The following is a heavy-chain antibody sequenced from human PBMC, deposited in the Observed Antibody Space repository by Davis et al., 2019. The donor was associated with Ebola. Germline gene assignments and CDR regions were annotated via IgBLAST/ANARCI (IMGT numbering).Heavy chain of an antibody. CDR1: GASISSRSYY. Sequence: MPSETLSLSCTVSGASISSRSYYWGWIRQPPRKGLEWVGSFSYGDNTHYYNPSLKIRVTISVDTSKNQFSLKLTSVTAADTAVYYCARVYCSGGTCYSAYYYGMDVWGQGTTVTVSS. CDR3: ARVYCSGGTCYSAYYYGMDV. V-gene: IGHV4-39*01. J-gene: IGHJ6*02. D-gene: IGHD2-15*01. CDR2: FSYGDNT.